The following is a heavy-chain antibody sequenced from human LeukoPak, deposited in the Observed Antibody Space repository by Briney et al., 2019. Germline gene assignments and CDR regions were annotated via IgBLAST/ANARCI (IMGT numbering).Heavy chain of an antibody. CDR1: GGPISSYY. V-gene: IGHV4-4*07. CDR2: IYTTGST. J-gene: IGHJ4*02. D-gene: IGHD3-3*01. Sequence: SETLSLTCTVSGGPISSYYWSWIRQPAGKGLEWIGHIYTTGSTNYNPSLKSRVTMSVDTSKNQFSLKLSSVTAADTAVYYCARATLFGVVIIWGQGTLVTVSS. CDR3: ARATLFGVVII.